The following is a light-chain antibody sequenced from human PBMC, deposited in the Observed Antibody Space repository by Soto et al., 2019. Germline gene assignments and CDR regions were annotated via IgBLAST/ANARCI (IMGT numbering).Light chain of an antibody. CDR1: QTISHY. J-gene: IGKJ2*01. CDR3: QQSSSAPYT. CDR2: AAS. Sequence: DIQMTQSPSSLSASVGDRVTITCRASQTISHYLNWYRQQPGKAPKLLIYAASNLQSGVPSRFSGSGSGTEFTLTTNSHHPEDFATYFCQQSSSAPYTLGQGTRLEIK. V-gene: IGKV1-39*01.